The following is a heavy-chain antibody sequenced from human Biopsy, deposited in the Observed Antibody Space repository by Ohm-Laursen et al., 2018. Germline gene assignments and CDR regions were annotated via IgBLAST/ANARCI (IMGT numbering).Heavy chain of an antibody. V-gene: IGHV3-7*03. J-gene: IGHJ6*02. CDR1: GFTFFTYW. Sequence: SLRLSCTASGFTFFTYWMSWVRQTPGEGLEWVANIKQDGSEKYYVDSVKGRFTISRDNAKNSLYLQINSLRAEDTAVYYCARDVEGFYSYAMDVWGQGTTVTVSS. CDR3: ARDVEGFYSYAMDV. CDR2: IKQDGSEK. D-gene: IGHD5-24*01.